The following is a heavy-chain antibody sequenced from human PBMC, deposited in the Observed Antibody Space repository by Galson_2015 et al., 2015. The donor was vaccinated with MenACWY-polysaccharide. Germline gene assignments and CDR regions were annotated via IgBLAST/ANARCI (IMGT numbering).Heavy chain of an antibody. Sequence: SLRLSCAAFGFTFSSYGMHWVRQAPGKGLEWVAVISYDGSSKYYADSVKGRFTISRDNSKNTLYLQMNSLRAEDTAVYYCAKDVGIVAAAGIGYYFDYWGQGTLVTVSS. D-gene: IGHD6-13*01. CDR2: ISYDGSSK. CDR1: GFTFSSYG. V-gene: IGHV3-30*18. CDR3: AKDVGIVAAAGIGYYFDY. J-gene: IGHJ4*02.